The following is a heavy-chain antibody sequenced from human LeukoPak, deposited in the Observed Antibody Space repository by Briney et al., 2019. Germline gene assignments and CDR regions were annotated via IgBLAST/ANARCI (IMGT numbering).Heavy chain of an antibody. CDR1: GYTFTSYG. Sequence: GASVKVSCKASGYTFTSYGINWVRRAPGQGLEWMGWISAYNGNTNYAQKLQGRVTMTRDTSTSTVYMELRSLRSDDTALYYCARGGDMRVVGAFDIWGQGTMVTVSS. CDR3: ARGGDMRVVGAFDI. CDR2: ISAYNGNT. D-gene: IGHD3-22*01. J-gene: IGHJ3*02. V-gene: IGHV1-18*01.